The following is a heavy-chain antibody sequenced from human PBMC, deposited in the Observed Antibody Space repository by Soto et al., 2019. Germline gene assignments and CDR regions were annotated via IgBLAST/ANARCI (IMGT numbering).Heavy chain of an antibody. CDR2: IKSKTGGGTT. CDR1: GFTFSNAW. D-gene: IGHD3-22*01. V-gene: IGHV3-15*01. Sequence: GGSLRLSCAASGFTFSNAWMSWVRQAPGKGLEWVGRIKSKTGGGTTDYAAPVKGRFTISRDDSKNTLYLQMNSLKTEDTAVYYCNHIDYPTSIVVVPGYWGQGTLATVYS. J-gene: IGHJ4*02. CDR3: NHIDYPTSIVVVPGY.